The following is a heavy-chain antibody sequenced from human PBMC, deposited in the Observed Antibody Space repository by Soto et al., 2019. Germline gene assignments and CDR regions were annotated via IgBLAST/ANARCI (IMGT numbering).Heavy chain of an antibody. Sequence: SETLSLTCTVSGGSISNYYWSWIRQPPGKGLEWIGYIYDSGSTNSKPSLQNRVTISVDTSKNQFSLKLRAVTAADTAIYYCARARMSMVREVIKYNMDVWGQGNTVTVYS. CDR1: GGSISNYY. D-gene: IGHD3-10*01. CDR2: IYDSGST. J-gene: IGHJ6*02. V-gene: IGHV4-59*01. CDR3: ARARMSMVREVIKYNMDV.